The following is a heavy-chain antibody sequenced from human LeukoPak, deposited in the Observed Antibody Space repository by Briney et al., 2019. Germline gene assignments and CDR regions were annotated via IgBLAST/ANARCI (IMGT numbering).Heavy chain of an antibody. CDR3: ARLNRGSYHPDY. CDR2: IYPGDSDT. V-gene: IGHV5-51*01. CDR1: GYIFTSYW. J-gene: IGHJ4*02. D-gene: IGHD1-26*01. Sequence: GASLQISCKGSGYIFTSYWIGWVRRLPGKGLEWMGIIYPGDSDTRYSPSFQGQVTNSADKSISTAYLQWSSLKASDTAMYYCARLNRGSYHPDYWGQGTLVTVSS.